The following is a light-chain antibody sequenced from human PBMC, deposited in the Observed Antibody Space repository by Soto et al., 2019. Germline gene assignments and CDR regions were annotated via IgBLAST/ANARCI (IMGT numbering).Light chain of an antibody. CDR2: AAT. V-gene: IGKV1-27*01. Sequence: DIQMTQSPSSLSASVGDRVTITCRASQGISSYLAWYQQKPGKVPKLLIYAATTLQSGVPSRFSGSGSGTEFTLTISSLQPEDFATYYCQKYNSDPRTFGQGTKVEIK. J-gene: IGKJ1*01. CDR1: QGISSY. CDR3: QKYNSDPRT.